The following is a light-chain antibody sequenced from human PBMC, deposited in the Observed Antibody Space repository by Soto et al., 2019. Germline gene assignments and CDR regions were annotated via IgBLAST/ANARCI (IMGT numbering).Light chain of an antibody. CDR3: QHYNNWPPDT. J-gene: IGKJ2*01. CDR2: GAS. CDR1: QSVSSSY. V-gene: IGKV3-20*01. Sequence: ETVLTQAPGTLSLSQGERATLSCRAIQSVSSSYLAWYQQKPGQAPRLLIYGASSRATGIPDRFSGSGSGTDFTLTISRLEPEDFAVYYCQHYNNWPPDTLGQGTKVDIK.